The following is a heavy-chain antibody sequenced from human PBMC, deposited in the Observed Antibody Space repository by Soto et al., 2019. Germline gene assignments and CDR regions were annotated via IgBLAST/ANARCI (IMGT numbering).Heavy chain of an antibody. J-gene: IGHJ4*02. CDR1: GGSSSSSDDY. CDR2: IYSLGNT. D-gene: IGHD3-22*01. CDR3: GRQIYDSSGYYYAY. Sequence: PSETLSLSCTVAGGSSSSSDDYWGWIRQPPGQGLEWLGTIYSLGNTYYNPSLKSRVTISVDKSKSQLFLKLSSVTAPDTAVYYCGRQIYDSSGYYYAYWGKGTLVTVSS. V-gene: IGHV4-39*01.